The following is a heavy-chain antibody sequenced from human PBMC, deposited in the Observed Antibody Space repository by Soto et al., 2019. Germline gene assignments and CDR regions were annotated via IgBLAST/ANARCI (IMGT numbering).Heavy chain of an antibody. J-gene: IGHJ4*02. CDR2: ISWNSGSNK. CDR3: ASAQTPRYYDSSGYYWY. D-gene: IGHD3-22*01. CDR1: GFSFDDYA. Sequence: SLRLSCAASGFSFDDYAMHWVRQAPGKGPEWVSGISWNSGSNKYYADSVKGRFTISRDNSKNTLYLQMNSLRAEDTAVYYCASAQTPRYYDSSGYYWYWGQGTLVTVSS. V-gene: IGHV3-9*01.